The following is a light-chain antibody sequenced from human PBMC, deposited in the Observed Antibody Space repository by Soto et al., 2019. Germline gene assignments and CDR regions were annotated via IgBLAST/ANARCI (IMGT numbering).Light chain of an antibody. J-gene: IGKJ2*01. CDR3: QQYHYFPFT. CDR2: KAS. Sequence: DVQMTQSPSTLSASLRDRVTITCRASQSIDSWLAWYQQKPGKAPKLLIYKASSLESGVPSRFSGSGSGTEFTLTVSSLQPDDFVTYYCQQYHYFPFTFGQGTNLEIK. CDR1: QSIDSW. V-gene: IGKV1-5*03.